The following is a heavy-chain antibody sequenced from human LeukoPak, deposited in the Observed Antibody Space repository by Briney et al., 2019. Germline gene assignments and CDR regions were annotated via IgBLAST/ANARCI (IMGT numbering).Heavy chain of an antibody. V-gene: IGHV3-48*03. D-gene: IGHD3-10*01. CDR1: GFTFSSYE. CDR2: ISSSGSTI. CDR3: AREDLLWFGELSLALDY. Sequence: GGSLRLSCAASGFTFSSYEMNWVRQAPGKGLEWVSYISSSGSTIYYADSVKGRFTISRDNAKNSLYLQMNSLRAEDTAVYYCAREDLLWFGELSLALDYWGQGTQVTVSS. J-gene: IGHJ4*02.